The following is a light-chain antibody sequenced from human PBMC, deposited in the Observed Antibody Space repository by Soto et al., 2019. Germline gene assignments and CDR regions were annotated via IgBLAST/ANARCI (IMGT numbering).Light chain of an antibody. J-gene: IGKJ4*02. Sequence: EIVMTQSPATLSVSPGERATLSCRASQSVSGNLAWYQQKPCQAPRLLIYGSSTRATGIPARFSGSGSGTEFTLTISSLQSEYFAVYSCQQYNSWPPATFGGGTKVELK. V-gene: IGKV3-15*01. CDR2: GSS. CDR1: QSVSGN. CDR3: QQYNSWPPAT.